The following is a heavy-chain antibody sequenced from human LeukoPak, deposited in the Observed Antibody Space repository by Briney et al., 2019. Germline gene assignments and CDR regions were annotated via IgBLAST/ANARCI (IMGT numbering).Heavy chain of an antibody. J-gene: IGHJ3*02. Sequence: PGRSLRLSCAASGFTFSSYGMPWVRQAPGKGLEWVAVISYDGSNKYYADSVKGRFTISRDNSKNTLYLQMNSLRAEDTAVYYCAKDRDGAFDIWGQGTMVTVSS. D-gene: IGHD3-10*01. V-gene: IGHV3-30*18. CDR2: ISYDGSNK. CDR3: AKDRDGAFDI. CDR1: GFTFSSYG.